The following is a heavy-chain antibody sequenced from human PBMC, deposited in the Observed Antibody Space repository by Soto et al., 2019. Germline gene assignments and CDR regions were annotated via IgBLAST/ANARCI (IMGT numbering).Heavy chain of an antibody. D-gene: IGHD1-26*01. CDR1: GGSISSSNW. CDR2: IYHSGST. J-gene: IGHJ6*02. CDR3: ARVSGSYYYGMDV. Sequence: QVQLQESGPGLVKPSGTLSLTCAVSGGSISSSNWWSWVRQPPGKGLEWIGEIYHSGSTNYNPSRKGRVTISVDKSKNQFSLKLSSVIAADTAVYYCARVSGSYYYGMDVWGQGTTVTVSS. V-gene: IGHV4-4*02.